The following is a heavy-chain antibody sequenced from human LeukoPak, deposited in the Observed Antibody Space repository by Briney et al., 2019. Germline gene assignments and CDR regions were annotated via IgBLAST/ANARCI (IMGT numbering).Heavy chain of an antibody. CDR1: GSFISSYY. CDR2: IYYSGST. V-gene: IGHV4-59*01. D-gene: IGHD3-10*01. CDR3: ARVQYYYGSGTSWFDP. Sequence: SETLSLTCTVSGSFISSYYWSWIRQPPGEGLEWIGYIYYSGSTNYNPSLKSRVTISVDTSKNQFSLKLSSVTAADTAVYYCARVQYYYGSGTSWFDPWGQGTLVTVSS. J-gene: IGHJ5*02.